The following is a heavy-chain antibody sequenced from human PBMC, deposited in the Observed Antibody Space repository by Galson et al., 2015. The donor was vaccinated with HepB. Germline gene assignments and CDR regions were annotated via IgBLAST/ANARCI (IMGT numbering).Heavy chain of an antibody. CDR3: ARDAQSGPSVSFY. CDR1: GFTFSNYA. Sequence: SLRLSCAASGFTFSNYAMHWVRQAPGKGLEWLAVISYDGSNKYYADSVKGRLTISRDSSKNTLFLHMNSLRAEDTAVYYCARDAQSGPSVSFYWGQGTLVTVSS. V-gene: IGHV3-30*04. CDR2: ISYDGSNK. D-gene: IGHD6-25*01. J-gene: IGHJ4*02.